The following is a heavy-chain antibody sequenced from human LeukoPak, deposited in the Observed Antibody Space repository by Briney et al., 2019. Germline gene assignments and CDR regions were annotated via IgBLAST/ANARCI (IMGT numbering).Heavy chain of an antibody. CDR2: ISSNGGST. Sequence: GGSLRPSCAASGFTFSSYAMHWVRQAPGKGLEYVSAISSNGGSTYYANSVKGRFTISRDNSKNTLYLQMGSLRAEDMAVYYCARDIIYDFWSGSRSYYYMDVWGKGTTVTVSS. D-gene: IGHD3-3*01. V-gene: IGHV3-64*01. CDR3: ARDIIYDFWSGSRSYYYMDV. J-gene: IGHJ6*03. CDR1: GFTFSSYA.